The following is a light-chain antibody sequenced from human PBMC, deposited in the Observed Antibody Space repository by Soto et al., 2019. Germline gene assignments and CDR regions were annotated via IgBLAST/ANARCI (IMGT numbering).Light chain of an antibody. V-gene: IGKV1-12*01. CDR2: AAY. CDR1: QSLDNW. CDR3: QQAKSFPYT. Sequence: DIQMTQSPSSVSASVGDTVTISCRASQSLDNWLAWYQQKPGNAPRLLIYAAYTLENGVPSRVSGSGSGSDFTLTISSLQPEDLATYDCQQAKSFPYTFGQGTKVEI. J-gene: IGKJ2*01.